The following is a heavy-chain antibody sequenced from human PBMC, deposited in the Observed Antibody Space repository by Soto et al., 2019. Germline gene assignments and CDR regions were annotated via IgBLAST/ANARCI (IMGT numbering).Heavy chain of an antibody. CDR3: ARDQRYFDWSSIDY. J-gene: IGHJ4*02. CDR1: GGSVSSGSYY. V-gene: IGHV4-61*01. CDR2: IYYSGST. Sequence: SETLSLTCTVSGGSVSSGSYYWSWIRQPPGKGLEWIGYIYYSGSTNYNPSLKSRVTISVDTSKNQFSLKLSSVTAADTAVYYCARDQRYFDWSSIDYWGQGALVTVSS. D-gene: IGHD3-9*01.